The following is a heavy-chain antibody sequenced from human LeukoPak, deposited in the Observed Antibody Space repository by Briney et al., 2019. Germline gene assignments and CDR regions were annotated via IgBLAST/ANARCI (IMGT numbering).Heavy chain of an antibody. CDR3: AREGSGRYDDY. Sequence: SETLSLTCSVSGGSISNHYWNWIRQPAGKGLEWIGRIYSSGSTNYNYSLKSRVTMSVDTSKNQFSLKLRSVTAADTALYYCAREGSGRYDDYWGQGTLVTVSS. CDR1: GGSISNHY. CDR2: IYSSGST. J-gene: IGHJ4*02. D-gene: IGHD6-19*01. V-gene: IGHV4-4*07.